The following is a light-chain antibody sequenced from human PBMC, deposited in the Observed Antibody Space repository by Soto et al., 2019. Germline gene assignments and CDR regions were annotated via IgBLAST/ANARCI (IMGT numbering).Light chain of an antibody. CDR1: QSISTY. V-gene: IGKV1-39*01. CDR2: DVS. CDR3: QQSYISPRT. Sequence: DIQMTQSPSSLSASVGDRVTITCRTSQSISTYLNWYQQKSGNAPKLLIYDVSTLQTGVPSRFSGSGSGTDFTLTISSLQPEDFATYYCQQSYISPRTFGQGTKVDIK. J-gene: IGKJ1*01.